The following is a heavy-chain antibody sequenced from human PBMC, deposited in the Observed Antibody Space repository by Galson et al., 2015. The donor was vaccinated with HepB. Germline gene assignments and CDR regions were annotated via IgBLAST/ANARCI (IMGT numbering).Heavy chain of an antibody. D-gene: IGHD3-3*01. CDR1: GFTFSNYW. V-gene: IGHV3-7*03. J-gene: IGHJ4*02. Sequence: SLRLSCAASGFTFSNYWMSWVRQAPGKGLEWVASIKQHGNEKYYADSVKGRFTISRGNAKNSLYLQMDGLRADDTAVYYCARLFGEITVYDYWGQGTLVSVSS. CDR3: ARLFGEITVYDY. CDR2: IKQHGNEK.